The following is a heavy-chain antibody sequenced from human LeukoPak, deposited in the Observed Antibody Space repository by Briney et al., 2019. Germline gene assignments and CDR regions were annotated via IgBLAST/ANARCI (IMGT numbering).Heavy chain of an antibody. J-gene: IGHJ4*02. V-gene: IGHV3-15*07. CDR2: IKNKDEGEKT. CDR3: TTGIDYGGGY. D-gene: IGHD3-16*01. Sequence: GSLRLSCAVSGFSFTNVWMNWVRQAPGKGLEWVGRIKNKDEGEKTDYAAPVNGRFTISRDDSKATLFLQMNSLKMEDTAIYYCTTGIDYGGGYWGQGTLVSVSS. CDR1: GFSFTNVW.